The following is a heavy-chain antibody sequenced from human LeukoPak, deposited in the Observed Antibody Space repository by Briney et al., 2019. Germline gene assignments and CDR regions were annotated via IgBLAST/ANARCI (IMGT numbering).Heavy chain of an antibody. J-gene: IGHJ4*02. CDR2: ISDDGSGK. CDR3: AKDSGYSGSYLVY. CDR1: GFSFSRYS. V-gene: IGHV3-30*04. Sequence: PGGSLRLSCAASGFSFSRYSIHWVRQAPGKGMEWVAVISDDGSGKYYADSVKGRFTISRDNSNNTLYLEMDSLRAEDTAVYYCAKDSGYSGSYLVYWGQGALLTVSS. D-gene: IGHD5-12*01.